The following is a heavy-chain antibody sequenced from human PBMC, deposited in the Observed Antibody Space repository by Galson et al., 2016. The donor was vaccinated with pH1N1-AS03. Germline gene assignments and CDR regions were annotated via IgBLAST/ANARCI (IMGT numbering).Heavy chain of an antibody. V-gene: IGHV3-23*01. J-gene: IGHJ6*03. CDR3: AKGDDFWSGYSPNYYYCMDV. Sequence: SLRLSCAASGFSFSTYAMTWVRQAPGKGLEWVSGISGSGGTTYYAESVKGRSAISRDNSKNTLYLLMNSLRAEYTAVYYCAKGDDFWSGYSPNYYYCMDVWGKGTTVTVSS. CDR1: GFSFSTYA. D-gene: IGHD3-3*01. CDR2: ISGSGGTT.